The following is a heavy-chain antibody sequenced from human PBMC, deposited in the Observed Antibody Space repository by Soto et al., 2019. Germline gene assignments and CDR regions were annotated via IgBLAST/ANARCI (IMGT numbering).Heavy chain of an antibody. CDR1: GFTFSRYT. J-gene: IGHJ6*02. V-gene: IGHV3-48*02. D-gene: IGHD3-16*01. CDR3: ARGGSSSDNGMDV. Sequence: WGSLRLSCAASGFTFSRYTMNWVRQTPGKGLEWVSYISSGSLSIYYADSVKGRFTVSRDNAKNSLFLQMNSLRDEDTAVYYCARGGSSSDNGMDVWGQGTTVTVSS. CDR2: ISSGSLSI.